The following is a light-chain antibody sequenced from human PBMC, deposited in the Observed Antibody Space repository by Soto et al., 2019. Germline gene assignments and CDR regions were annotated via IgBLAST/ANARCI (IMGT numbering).Light chain of an antibody. Sequence: EIVLTQSPATLSLSPGERATLSCRASQSIGSYLAWYQQKPGQAPRLLIYDASNRATGIPARFSGSGSGTDFTLTISSLEPEDVAVYYCQLRNNWPPTWTFGQGTKVESK. CDR2: DAS. V-gene: IGKV3-11*01. CDR1: QSIGSY. CDR3: QLRNNWPPTWT. J-gene: IGKJ1*01.